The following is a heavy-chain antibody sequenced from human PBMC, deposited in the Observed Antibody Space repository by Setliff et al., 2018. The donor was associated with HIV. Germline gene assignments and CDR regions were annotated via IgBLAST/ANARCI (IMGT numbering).Heavy chain of an antibody. J-gene: IGHJ4*02. D-gene: IGHD3-22*01. CDR3: ARGGVYYYDSSGWSMDY. CDR1: GYTFTSYY. CDR2: INPSGGST. V-gene: IGHV1-46*01. Sequence: ASVKVSCKASGYTFTSYYMHWVRQAPGQGLEWMGIINPSGGSTSYAQKFQGRVTITADESTSTAYMELSSLRSEDTAVYYCARGGVYYYDSSGWSMDYWGQGTLVTVSS.